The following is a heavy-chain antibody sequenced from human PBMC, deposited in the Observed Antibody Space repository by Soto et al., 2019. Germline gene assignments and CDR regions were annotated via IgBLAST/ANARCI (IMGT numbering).Heavy chain of an antibody. CDR3: ANLVDSRYYGSGSSDY. J-gene: IGHJ4*02. CDR2: IYPGDSDT. D-gene: IGHD3-10*01. CDR1: GYSFTNYW. V-gene: IGHV5-51*01. Sequence: PGESLKISCKGSGYSFTNYWIGWVRQMPGKGLESMGIIYPGDSDTRYSPSFQGQVTISADKSISTAYLQWSSLKASDTAMYYCANLVDSRYYGSGSSDYWGQGTLVTVSS.